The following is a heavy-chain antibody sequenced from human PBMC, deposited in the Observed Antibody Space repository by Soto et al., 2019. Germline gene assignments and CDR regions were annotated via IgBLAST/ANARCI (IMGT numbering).Heavy chain of an antibody. CDR2: IIPIFGTA. CDR1: GGTFSSYA. J-gene: IGHJ6*02. V-gene: IGHV1-69*12. CDR3: AGGARPAGIYYYYGMDD. D-gene: IGHD2-2*01. Sequence: QFQLVQSGAEVKKPGSSVKVSCKASGGTFSSYAISWVRQAPGQGLEWMGGIIPIFGTANYAQKVQGRVTITADESTSTAYMELSSLRSQDTAVYYYAGGARPAGIYYYYGMDDWGQGTTVTVSS.